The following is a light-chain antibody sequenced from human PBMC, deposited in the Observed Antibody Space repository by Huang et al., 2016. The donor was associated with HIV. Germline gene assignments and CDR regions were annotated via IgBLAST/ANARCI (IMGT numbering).Light chain of an antibody. Sequence: DIQMTQSPSTLSATVGDRVTITCRASQNISNWLAWYQQKPGKAPNLLIYRASSSESGVPSRFSGSGSGTEFILTISSLQPDDFATYYCQQYNTYSPWTFGQGTKVEIK. CDR3: QQYNTYSPWT. CDR2: RAS. CDR1: QNISNW. J-gene: IGKJ1*01. V-gene: IGKV1-5*03.